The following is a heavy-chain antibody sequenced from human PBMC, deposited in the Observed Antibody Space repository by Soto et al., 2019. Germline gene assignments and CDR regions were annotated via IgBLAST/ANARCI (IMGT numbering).Heavy chain of an antibody. J-gene: IGHJ6*02. V-gene: IGHV1-69*13. Sequence: RASVKVSCKASGGTFSSYAISWVRQAPGQGLEWMGGIIPIFGTANYAQKFQGRVTITADESTSTAYMELSSLRSEDTAVYYCARRGAYDYVWGSYRPVVPSVANYYYYGMDVWGQGTTVTVSS. CDR2: IIPIFGTA. CDR3: ARRGAYDYVWGSYRPVVPSVANYYYYGMDV. D-gene: IGHD3-16*02. CDR1: GGTFSSYA.